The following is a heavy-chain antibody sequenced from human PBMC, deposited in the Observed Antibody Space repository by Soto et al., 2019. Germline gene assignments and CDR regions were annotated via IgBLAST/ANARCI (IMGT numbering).Heavy chain of an antibody. CDR1: GFTFNSYW. V-gene: IGHV3-74*01. J-gene: IGHJ4*02. CDR3: APHLPNY. CDR2: INSDGSST. Sequence: EVQLVESGGGLVQPGGSLRLSCAASGFTFNSYWMHWVRQAPGKGLVWVSRINSDGSSTYYADSVKGRFTISRENAKNTLYLQMNMLRAEDTGVYYCAPHLPNYWRQVTLVNFSS.